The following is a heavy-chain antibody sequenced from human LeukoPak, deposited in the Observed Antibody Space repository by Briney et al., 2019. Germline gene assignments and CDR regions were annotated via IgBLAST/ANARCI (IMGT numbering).Heavy chain of an antibody. Sequence: GGSLRLSCAASGYTFSSYGMHWVRQAPGKGLQWVAFIRYDGSNKYYAESVKGRFTISRDNSKNTLFLQMSSLRVEDTAVYYCAKDQEPLWFGELYLDYWGQGTLVTVSS. CDR3: AKDQEPLWFGELYLDY. D-gene: IGHD3-10*01. CDR1: GYTFSSYG. CDR2: IRYDGSNK. V-gene: IGHV3-30*02. J-gene: IGHJ4*02.